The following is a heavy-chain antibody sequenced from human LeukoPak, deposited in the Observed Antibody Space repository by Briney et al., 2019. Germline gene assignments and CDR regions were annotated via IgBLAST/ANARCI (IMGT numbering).Heavy chain of an antibody. D-gene: IGHD6-13*01. CDR1: GYFFATYW. Sequence: GESLKISSEGSGYFFATYWIGWVRQMPGKGLEWMGIIYPGDSDTTYSPSFQGQVTISVDTYISTAYLQWSSLKASDTAIYYCARCHSSSWSGDAFDIWGQGTMVTVSS. V-gene: IGHV5-51*01. CDR2: IYPGDSDT. CDR3: ARCHSSSWSGDAFDI. J-gene: IGHJ3*02.